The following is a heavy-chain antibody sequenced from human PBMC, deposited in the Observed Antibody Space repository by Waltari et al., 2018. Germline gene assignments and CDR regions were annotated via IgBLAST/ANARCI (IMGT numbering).Heavy chain of an antibody. CDR3: AKDPIVVVTAIFDY. V-gene: IGHV3-23*01. D-gene: IGHD2-21*02. CDR2: MSGSGGST. Sequence: EVQLLESGGGLVQPGGSLRLSCAASGFTFSSYAMSWVRQAPGKGREWVSAMSGSGGSTYYADSVKGRFTISRDNAKNTLYLQMNSLRAEDTAVYYCAKDPIVVVTAIFDYWGQGTLVTVSS. CDR1: GFTFSSYA. J-gene: IGHJ4*02.